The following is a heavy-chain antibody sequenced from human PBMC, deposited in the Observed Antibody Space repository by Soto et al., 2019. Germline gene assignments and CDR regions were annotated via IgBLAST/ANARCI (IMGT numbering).Heavy chain of an antibody. CDR1: GGSFSGYY. CDR3: ARESYGSGNKRKQPLDY. Sequence: PSETLSLTCAVYGGSFSGYYWSWIRQPPGKGLEWIGEINHSGSTNYNPSLKSRVTISVDTSKNQFSLKLSSVTAADTAVYYCARESYGSGNKRKQPLDYWGQGTLVTV. J-gene: IGHJ4*02. CDR2: INHSGST. D-gene: IGHD3-10*01. V-gene: IGHV4-34*01.